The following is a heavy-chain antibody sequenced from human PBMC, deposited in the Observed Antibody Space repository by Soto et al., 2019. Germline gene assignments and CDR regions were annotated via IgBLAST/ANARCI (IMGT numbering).Heavy chain of an antibody. Sequence: LRLSCAASGFTFSSYAMSWVRQAPRKGLEWVSAISGSGGSTDYADSVKGRFTISRDNSKNTLYLQMNSLRAEDTAVYYCAKVIGYDTSGYAENWGQGTQVTVSS. V-gene: IGHV3-23*01. CDR2: ISGSGGST. J-gene: IGHJ4*02. CDR3: AKVIGYDTSGYAEN. D-gene: IGHD3-22*01. CDR1: GFTFSSYA.